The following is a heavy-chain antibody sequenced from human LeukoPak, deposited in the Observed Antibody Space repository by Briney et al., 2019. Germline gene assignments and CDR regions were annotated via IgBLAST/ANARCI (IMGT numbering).Heavy chain of an antibody. CDR1: GFTFSSYE. D-gene: IGHD3-22*01. V-gene: IGHV3-48*01. Sequence: GGSLRLSCAASGFTFSSYEMNWVRQAPGKGLEWVSYISSSSSTIYYADSVKGRFTISRDNAKNSLYLQMNSLRAEDTAVYYCARDSKRGFYDSSGYNDYWGQGTLVTVSS. CDR3: ARDSKRGFYDSSGYNDY. J-gene: IGHJ4*02. CDR2: ISSSSSTI.